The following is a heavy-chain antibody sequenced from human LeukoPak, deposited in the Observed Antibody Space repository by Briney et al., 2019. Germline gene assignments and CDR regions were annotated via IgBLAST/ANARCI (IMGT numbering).Heavy chain of an antibody. CDR1: GFIFSRYS. J-gene: IGHJ3*01. CDR3: VRGLSVNNAGSDF. Sequence: PGGSLRLSCAASGFIFSRYSMTWVRQAPGKGLEWVSSISSSSSYIYYADSVKGRFTISRDIADNTVSLQMNSLRADDTAVYYCVRGLSVNNAGSDFWGQGTMVTVSS. V-gene: IGHV3-21*01. D-gene: IGHD4/OR15-4a*01. CDR2: ISSSSSYI.